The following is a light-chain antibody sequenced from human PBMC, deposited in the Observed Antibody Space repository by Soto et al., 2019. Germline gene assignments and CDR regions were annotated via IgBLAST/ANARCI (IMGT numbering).Light chain of an antibody. CDR3: ATWDDRVRAYV. Sequence: QSVLTQPASVSGSPGQSITISCTGTSSDVGSYNYVSWYQQSPGKAPKLMIYQISHRHSGVSNRFSGSKSGNTASLTISGLRSEDEADYYCATWDDRVRAYVIAHGNKVTV. CDR2: QIS. CDR1: SSDVGSYNY. V-gene: IGLV2-14*01. J-gene: IGLJ1*01.